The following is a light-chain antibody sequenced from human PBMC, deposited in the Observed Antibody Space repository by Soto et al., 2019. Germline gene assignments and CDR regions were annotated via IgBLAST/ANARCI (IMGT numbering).Light chain of an antibody. V-gene: IGLV2-23*01. CDR2: EGT. CDR3: CSYVGSRAVV. CDR1: STDLGSYNL. Sequence: QSALTQPASVSGSPGQSITLSCTGTSTDLGSYNLVSWYQQHPGQAPKLVIYEGTKRPSGVSNRFSGSKSGTTASLTISGLQAEDEADYYCCSYVGSRAVVFGGGTKLTV. J-gene: IGLJ2*01.